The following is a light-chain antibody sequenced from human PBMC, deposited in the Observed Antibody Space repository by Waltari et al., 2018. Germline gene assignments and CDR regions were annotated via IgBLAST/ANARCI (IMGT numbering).Light chain of an antibody. Sequence: ETVMTQSPGTLSVSPGDRVTLSCRASQTVYCELAWYQQKSGQTPRLLIYGASTRGTSIPARFSGSGSGTEFTLTISSLQSEDFGVYYCQQYYNWPLTFGGGTKVEIK. V-gene: IGKV3-15*01. CDR1: QTVYCE. CDR2: GAS. CDR3: QQYYNWPLT. J-gene: IGKJ4*01.